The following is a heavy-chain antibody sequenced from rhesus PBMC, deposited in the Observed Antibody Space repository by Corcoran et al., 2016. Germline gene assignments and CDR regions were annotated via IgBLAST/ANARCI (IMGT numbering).Heavy chain of an antibody. J-gene: IGHJ4*01. CDR3: SSGPANFDY. CDR1: GGSVSSSNW. Sequence: QVQLQESGPGLVKPSETLSLTCAVSGGSVSSSNWWSWIRQPPGKGLEWIGYFSGSSGSTYYNPSLKSQVTISTDTSKNQFSLRLSSVSAADTAVYYCSSGPANFDYWGQGVLVTVSS. V-gene: IGHV4-65*01. D-gene: IGHD6-19*01. CDR2: FSGSSGST.